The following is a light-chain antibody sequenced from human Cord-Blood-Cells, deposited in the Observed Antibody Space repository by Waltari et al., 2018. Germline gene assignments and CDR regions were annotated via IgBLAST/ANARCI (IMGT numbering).Light chain of an antibody. CDR2: SNK. J-gene: IGLJ3*02. CDR1: SSNIGSNT. V-gene: IGLV1-44*01. CDR3: AAWDDSLNARV. Sequence: QSVLTQPPSASGTPGQRVTISCSGSSSNIGSNTVNWYQQLPGTAPKLLIYSNKQRPAGGPDRFAGSKSGTSASLAISGLQSEDEADYYCAAWDDSLNARVFGGGTKLTVL.